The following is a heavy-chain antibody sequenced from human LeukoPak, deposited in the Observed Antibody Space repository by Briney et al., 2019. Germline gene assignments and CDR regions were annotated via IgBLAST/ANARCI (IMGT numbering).Heavy chain of an antibody. CDR3: ARGPRRTTDYPNTIPK. D-gene: IGHD3-16*01. CDR1: GGSFSGYY. V-gene: IGHV4-34*01. Sequence: KPSETLSLTCAVYGGSFSGYYWSWIRQPPGKGLEWIGEINHSGSTNYNPSLKSRVTISVDTSKNQFSLKLSSVTAADTAVYYCARGPRRTTDYPNTIPKWGQGTLVTVSS. CDR2: INHSGST. J-gene: IGHJ4*02.